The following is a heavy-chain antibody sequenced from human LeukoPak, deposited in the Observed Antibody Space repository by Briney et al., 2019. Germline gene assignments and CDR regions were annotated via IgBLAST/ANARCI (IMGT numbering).Heavy chain of an antibody. D-gene: IGHD3-16*01. CDR1: FISSSYS. CDR2: ISGDGVNE. V-gene: IGHV3-23*01. CDR3: ARGSTTWGTEYFLH. Sequence: RGSRRPSCKFTFISSSYSMSWVRQAPGKGLEWVSAISGDGVNEYYADSVKGRFTTSRDNSKNTLYLQMNSLRDEDTAVYYCARGSTTWGTEYFLHWGQGTPVIVS. J-gene: IGHJ1*01.